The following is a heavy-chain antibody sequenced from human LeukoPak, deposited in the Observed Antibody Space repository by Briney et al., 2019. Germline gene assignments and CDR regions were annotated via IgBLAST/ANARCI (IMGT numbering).Heavy chain of an antibody. CDR2: ISFDGSNK. V-gene: IGHV3-30*18. CDR3: AKAQRDKYDTGPSYYYGMDV. D-gene: IGHD3-22*01. Sequence: PGGSLRLSCATSGFSFSSYALHWVRQAPGKGLEWVAVISFDGSNKDYADSVKGRFTVSRDKAKNTLSLEMNSLRTEDTAVYYCAKAQRDKYDTGPSYYYGMDVWGQGTTVTVSS. J-gene: IGHJ6*02. CDR1: GFSFSSYA.